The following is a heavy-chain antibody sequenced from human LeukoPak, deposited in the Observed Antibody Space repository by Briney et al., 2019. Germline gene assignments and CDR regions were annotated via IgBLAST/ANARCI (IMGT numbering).Heavy chain of an antibody. CDR1: GFTFSSYG. D-gene: IGHD3-10*01. CDR3: AKDHYYGSGTGVVHY. J-gene: IGHJ4*02. CDR2: ISYDGSNK. Sequence: GRSLRLSCAASGFTFSSYGMHWVRQAPGKGLEWVAVISYDGSNKYYADSMKGRFTISRDNSKNTLYLQMNSLRAEDTAVYYCAKDHYYGSGTGVVHYWGQGTLVTVSS. V-gene: IGHV3-30*18.